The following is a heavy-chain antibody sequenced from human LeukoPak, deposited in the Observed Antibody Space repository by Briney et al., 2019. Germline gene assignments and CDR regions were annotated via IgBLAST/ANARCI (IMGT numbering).Heavy chain of an antibody. CDR3: ARKGEYELAASGLYYYYMDV. CDR1: GFTFSSYS. Sequence: GGSLRLSCAASGFTFSSYSMNWVRQAPGKGLEWVSSISSSSSYIYYADSVKGRFTISRDNAKNSLYLQVNSLRAEDTAVYYFARKGEYELAASGLYYYYMDVWSKATKV. J-gene: IGHJ6*03. CDR2: ISSSSSYI. V-gene: IGHV3-21*01. D-gene: IGHD3-3*02.